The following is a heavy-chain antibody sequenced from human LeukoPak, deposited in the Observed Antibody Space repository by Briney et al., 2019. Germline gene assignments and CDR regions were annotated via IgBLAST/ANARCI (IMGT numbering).Heavy chain of an antibody. Sequence: GGSLRLSCAASGFTLSDYYMSWIRQAPEKGLEWLSYIGSSGSTIYYADSVKGRVTISRDNAKNSLYLQMNSLRGEDTALYYCVNIETGYWGQGTLVTVSS. CDR2: IGSSGSTI. J-gene: IGHJ4*02. CDR3: VNIETGY. CDR1: GFTLSDYY. V-gene: IGHV3-11*04.